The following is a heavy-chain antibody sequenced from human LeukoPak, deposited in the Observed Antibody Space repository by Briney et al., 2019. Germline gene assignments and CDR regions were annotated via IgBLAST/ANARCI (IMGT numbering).Heavy chain of an antibody. D-gene: IGHD3-16*01. V-gene: IGHV3-23*01. J-gene: IGHJ4*02. Sequence: GGSLRLSCVVSGFTFSGYGLSWVRQTPGKGLEWVSATSYSGDGAYYADSVRGRFTASRDSSTNTYYLQMDSLRAEDTAVYYCAKESEGASPAYWGRGTPVTVSS. CDR1: GFTFSGYG. CDR2: TSYSGDGA. CDR3: AKESEGASPAY.